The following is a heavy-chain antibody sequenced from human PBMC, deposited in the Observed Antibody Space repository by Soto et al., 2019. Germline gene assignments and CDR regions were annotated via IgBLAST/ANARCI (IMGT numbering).Heavy chain of an antibody. CDR3: ARVHIVATDPGIAVAGTGGYFDY. CDR2: INPSGGST. V-gene: IGHV1-46*01. J-gene: IGHJ4*02. CDR1: GYTFTSYY. D-gene: IGHD6-19*01. Sequence: ASVKVSCKXSGYTFTSYYMHWVRQAPGQGLEWMGIINPSGGSTSYAQKFQGRVTMTRDTSTSTVYMELSSLRSDDTAVYYCARVHIVATDPGIAVAGTGGYFDYWGQGTLVTVSS.